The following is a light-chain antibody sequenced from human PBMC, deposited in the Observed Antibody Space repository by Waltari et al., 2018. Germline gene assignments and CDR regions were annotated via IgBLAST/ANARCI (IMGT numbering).Light chain of an antibody. CDR2: GAS. Sequence: EIVMTQSPATLSVSPGEGATLSCRASRSVSSNLAWYQQRPGQAPRRLLYGASTRATGIPARFRGSGSGTEFTLTISSLQSEDSAVYYCHQYSSWPPMFTFGQGTKLEIK. CDR1: RSVSSN. J-gene: IGKJ2*01. CDR3: HQYSSWPPMFT. V-gene: IGKV3-15*01.